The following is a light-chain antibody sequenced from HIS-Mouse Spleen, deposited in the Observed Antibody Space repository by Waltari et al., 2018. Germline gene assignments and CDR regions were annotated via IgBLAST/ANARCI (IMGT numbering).Light chain of an antibody. CDR2: DVS. V-gene: IGLV2-11*01. CDR1: SSDVGGYNS. J-gene: IGLJ1*01. Sequence: QSALTQPRSVSGSPGQSVTIPCTGTSSDVGGYNSFSWYQQHPGKAPNLMIYDVSKRPSGVPDRFSGSKSGNTASLTISGLQAEDEADYYCCSYAGSYTGVFGTGTKVTVL. CDR3: CSYAGSYTGV.